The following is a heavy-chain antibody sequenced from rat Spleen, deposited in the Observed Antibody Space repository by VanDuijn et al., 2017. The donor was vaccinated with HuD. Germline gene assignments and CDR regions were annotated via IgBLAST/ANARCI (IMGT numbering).Heavy chain of an antibody. J-gene: IGHJ3*01. Sequence: EVQLVESGGGLVQPGRSMKLSCSASGFTFSDYGMAWVFQAPTKGLEWVASISYDGGSTYYRDSVKGRFTISRDNAKSTLYLQMESLRSEDTATYYCTSRWDGFVYWGQGTLVTVSS. CDR3: TSRWDGFVY. CDR2: ISYDGGST. D-gene: IGHD5-1*01. CDR1: GFTFSDYG. V-gene: IGHV5-20*01.